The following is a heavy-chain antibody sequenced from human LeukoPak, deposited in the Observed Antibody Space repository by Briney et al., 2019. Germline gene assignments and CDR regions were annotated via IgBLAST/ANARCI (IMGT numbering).Heavy chain of an antibody. V-gene: IGHV3-23*01. CDR3: AKDLSLVGYYYYGMDV. CDR2: INGSGGST. J-gene: IGHJ6*02. D-gene: IGHD2-8*02. CDR1: GFTFSSYA. Sequence: PGGSLRLSCAASGFTFSSYAMSWVPQAPGTGLEWVSAINGSGGSTYYADSVKGRFTISRDNSKNTLYLQMNSLRAEDTAVYYCAKDLSLVGYYYYGMDVWGQGTTVTVSS.